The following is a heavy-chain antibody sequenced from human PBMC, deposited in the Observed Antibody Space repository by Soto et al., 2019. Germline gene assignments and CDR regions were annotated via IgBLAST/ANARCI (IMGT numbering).Heavy chain of an antibody. V-gene: IGHV1-2*02. Sequence: QVQLVQSGAEVKQPGASEKVSCKASGYTFSVYHLHWVRQAPGQGLEWMGWVYPSSGGTSYAQRFEGRVTMTRDTSINTAYMELSRLTSDDTAVYYCAKELQRGLDVWGQGTTVIVSS. CDR2: VYPSSGGT. CDR1: GYTFSVYH. D-gene: IGHD1-7*01. J-gene: IGHJ6*02. CDR3: AKELQRGLDV.